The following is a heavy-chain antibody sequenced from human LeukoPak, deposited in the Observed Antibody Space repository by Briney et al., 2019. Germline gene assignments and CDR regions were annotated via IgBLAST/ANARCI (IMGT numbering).Heavy chain of an antibody. CDR1: GYTFTSYG. D-gene: IGHD3-9*01. J-gene: IGHJ6*02. V-gene: IGHV1-18*01. CDR3: AKADYDILTGYYNYYYYGMDV. Sequence: ASVKVSCKASGYTFTSYGISWVRQAPGQGLEWMGWISAYNGNTNYAQKLPGRVTMTTDTSTSTAYMELRSLRSDDTAVYYCAKADYDILTGYYNYYYYGMDVWGQGTTVTVSS. CDR2: ISAYNGNT.